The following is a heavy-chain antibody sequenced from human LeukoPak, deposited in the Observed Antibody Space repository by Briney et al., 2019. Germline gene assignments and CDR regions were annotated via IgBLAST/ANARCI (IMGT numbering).Heavy chain of an antibody. J-gene: IGHJ4*02. Sequence: PGGSLRLSCAASGFTFSIYAMSWVRQAPGKGLEWVSAISGSGGSTYYADSVKGRFTISRDNSKNTLYLQMNSLRAEDTAVYYCAKDKMDYGDYSRCDYWGQGTLVTVSS. CDR1: GFTFSIYA. CDR3: AKDKMDYGDYSRCDY. CDR2: ISGSGGST. D-gene: IGHD4-17*01. V-gene: IGHV3-23*01.